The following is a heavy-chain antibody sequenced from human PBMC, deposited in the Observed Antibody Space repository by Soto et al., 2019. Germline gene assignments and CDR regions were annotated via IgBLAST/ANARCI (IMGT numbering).Heavy chain of an antibody. V-gene: IGHV1-69*08. J-gene: IGHJ4*02. CDR3: ARDLCSSTSCYDY. Sequence: QVQLVQSGAEVNKPGSSVKVSCKASGGTFSSYTISWVRQAPGQGLEWMGRIIPILGIANYAQKFQGRVTITADKSTSTAYMELSSLRSEDTAVYYCARDLCSSTSCYDYWGQGTLVNVSS. D-gene: IGHD2-2*01. CDR1: GGTFSSYT. CDR2: IIPILGIA.